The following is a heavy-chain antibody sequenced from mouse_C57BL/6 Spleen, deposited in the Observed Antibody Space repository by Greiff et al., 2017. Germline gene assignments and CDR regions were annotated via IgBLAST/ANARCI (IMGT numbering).Heavy chain of an antibody. CDR1: GYAFSSYW. CDR3: ARSATVVAPAMDY. V-gene: IGHV1-80*01. J-gene: IGHJ4*01. Sequence: VQLQESGAELVKPGASVKISCKASGYAFSSYWMNWVKQRPGKGLEWIGQIYPGDGDTNYNGKFKGKATLTADKSSSTAYMQLSSLTSEDSAVYFCARSATVVAPAMDYWGQGTSVTVSS. D-gene: IGHD1-1*01. CDR2: IYPGDGDT.